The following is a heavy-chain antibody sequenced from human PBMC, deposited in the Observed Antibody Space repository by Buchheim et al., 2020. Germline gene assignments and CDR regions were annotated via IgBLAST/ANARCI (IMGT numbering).Heavy chain of an antibody. V-gene: IGHV1-18*01. CDR3: ARRPEVHYWYFDL. J-gene: IGHJ2*01. CDR2: ISTYNGNT. Sequence: QLVESGAEVKKPGASVKVSCKASGYTFTSYGIGWVRQAPGQGLEWMGWISTYNGNTDYAQKFQGRVTMSTDTSTGTAYMELRSLRSDDTAVYYCARRPEVHYWYFDLWGRGTL. CDR1: GYTFTSYG. D-gene: IGHD1-1*01.